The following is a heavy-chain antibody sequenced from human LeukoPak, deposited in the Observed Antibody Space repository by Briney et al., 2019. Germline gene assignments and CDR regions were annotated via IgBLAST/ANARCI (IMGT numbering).Heavy chain of an antibody. V-gene: IGHV1-46*01. CDR1: GYTFTNYY. D-gene: IGHD4-17*01. CDR3: ARESTVTTFRGCVDP. J-gene: IGHJ5*02. CDR2: INPSGGST. Sequence: ASVKVSCKASGYTFTNYYVHWVRQAPGQGLEWMGVINPSGGSTNYAQKFQGRVTMTRDTSTSTVYMELSSLRSEDTAVYYCARESTVTTFRGCVDPWGQGTLVTVSS.